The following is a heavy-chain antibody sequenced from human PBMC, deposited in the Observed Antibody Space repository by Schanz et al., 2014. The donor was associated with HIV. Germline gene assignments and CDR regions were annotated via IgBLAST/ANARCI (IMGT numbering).Heavy chain of an antibody. D-gene: IGHD1-20*01. CDR2: ISYDGSNK. J-gene: IGHJ4*02. CDR3: AKSLPIETATITYFDY. CDR1: GFTFSSYA. Sequence: QVQLVESGGCVVQPGRSLRLSCAASGFTFSSYAMHWVRQAPGKGLEWVAVISYDGSNKYYADSVKGRFTISRDNSKNTLYLHMNNLRAEDTAVYYCAKSLPIETATITYFDYWGQGTLVTVSS. V-gene: IGHV3-30-3*02.